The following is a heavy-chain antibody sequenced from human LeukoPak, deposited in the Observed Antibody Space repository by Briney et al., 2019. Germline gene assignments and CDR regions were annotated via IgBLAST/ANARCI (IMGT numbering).Heavy chain of an antibody. J-gene: IGHJ4*02. D-gene: IGHD3-22*01. CDR2: ISYDSAIK. Sequence: PGGSLRLSCAASGFTLSTDSMNWVRQAPGKGLEWISYISYDSAIKYYADSVRGRFTISRDNAKNSLSLQMHSLRAEDTAVYYCAKGSITLIVVAIRYYFDSWGQGTLVAVSS. V-gene: IGHV3-48*01. CDR1: GFTLSTDS. CDR3: AKGSITLIVVAIRYYFDS.